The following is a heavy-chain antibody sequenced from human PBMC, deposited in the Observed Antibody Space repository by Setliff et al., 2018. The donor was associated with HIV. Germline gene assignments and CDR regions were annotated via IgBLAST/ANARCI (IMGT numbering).Heavy chain of an antibody. V-gene: IGHV1-8*02. CDR2: MNPNSGNT. Sequence: ASVKVSCKASGYTFTSYDINWVRQATGQGLEWMGWMNPNSGNTGYAQKFQGRVTMARNTSISTAYMELSSLRSEGTAVYYCARFPVLGGMDVWGHGTTVTVSS. J-gene: IGHJ6*02. CDR1: GYTFTSYD. D-gene: IGHD1-20*01. CDR3: ARFPVLGGMDV.